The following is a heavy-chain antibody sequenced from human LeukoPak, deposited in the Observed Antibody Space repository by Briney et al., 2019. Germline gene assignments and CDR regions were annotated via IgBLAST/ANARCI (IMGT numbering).Heavy chain of an antibody. CDR3: AKDSNYLESSGVFIPFDH. J-gene: IGHJ4*02. Sequence: GGSLRLSCSASGFTFSRSAMTWIRQLPGKGLEWVSTISGNGQQRYYGDSVKGRFSVSRDNSKNTLYLQMDSLRADDSALYYCAKDSNYLESSGVFIPFDHWGQGTLVTVSS. CDR1: GFTFSRSA. CDR2: ISGNGQQR. D-gene: IGHD2-15*01. V-gene: IGHV3-23*01.